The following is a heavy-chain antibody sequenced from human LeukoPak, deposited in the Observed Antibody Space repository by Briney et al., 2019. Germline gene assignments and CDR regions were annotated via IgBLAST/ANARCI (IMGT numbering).Heavy chain of an antibody. CDR1: GFTFSNYA. V-gene: IGHV3-23*01. CDR3: ASSAGALIDC. CDR2: ISGDAGGT. Sequence: GSLRLSCAASGFTFSNYAMTWVRQAPGKGPEWVSCISGDAGGTYYADSVKGRFTISRDNSKNTLYLQMNSLRAEDTAVYYCASSAGALIDCWGQGTLVIVSS. J-gene: IGHJ4*02. D-gene: IGHD6-19*01.